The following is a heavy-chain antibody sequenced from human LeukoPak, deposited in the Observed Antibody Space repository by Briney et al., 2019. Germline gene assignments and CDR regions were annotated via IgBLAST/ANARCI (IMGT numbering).Heavy chain of an antibody. CDR1: GYSFTSYW. V-gene: IGHV5-51*01. D-gene: IGHD6-19*01. CDR3: ARRVWAVAGTFNWFDP. Sequence: KLRESLKISCKGSGYSFTSYWIGWLRQMPGKSLEWMGITYPDDSDTRYSPSFQGQVTISADKSISTAYLQWSSLKASDTAMYYCARRVWAVAGTFNWFDPWGQGTLVTVSS. CDR2: TYPDDSDT. J-gene: IGHJ5*02.